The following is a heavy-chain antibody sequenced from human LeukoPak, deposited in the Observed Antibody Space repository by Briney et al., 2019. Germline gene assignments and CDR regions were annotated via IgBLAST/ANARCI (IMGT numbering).Heavy chain of an antibody. Sequence: SKTLSLTCTVSSGSFSSSSYFCGWLRQSPGMGLEWIAAINYSGTTYYNPSLKRRVTTSVDTSRNQFSLKLTSVTAADTAVYYCARLRGGVQLWGDWGQGALVTVSS. CDR1: SGSFSSSSYF. J-gene: IGHJ4*01. CDR2: INYSGTT. V-gene: IGHV4-39*01. D-gene: IGHD3-10*01. CDR3: ARLRGGVQLWGD.